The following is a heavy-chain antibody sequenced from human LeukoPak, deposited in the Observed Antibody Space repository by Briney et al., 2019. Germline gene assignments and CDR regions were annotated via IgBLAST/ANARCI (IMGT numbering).Heavy chain of an antibody. CDR3: ARGSSYYYDSSRLFDY. D-gene: IGHD3-22*01. CDR2: MNPNSGNT. V-gene: IGHV1-8*03. J-gene: IGHJ4*02. Sequence: ASVKVSCKASGYTFTGYYMHWVRQAPGQGLEWMGWMNPNSGNTGYAQKFQGRVTITRNTSISTAYMELSSLRSEDTAVYYCARGSSYYYDSSRLFDYWGQGTLVTVSS. CDR1: GYTFTGYY.